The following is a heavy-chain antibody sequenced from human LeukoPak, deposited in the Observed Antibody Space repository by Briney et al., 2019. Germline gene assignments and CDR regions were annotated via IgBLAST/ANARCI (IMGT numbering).Heavy chain of an antibody. D-gene: IGHD2-15*01. J-gene: IGHJ5*02. CDR1: GDSISSGNYY. Sequence: PSETLSLTCTVSGDSISSGNYYWSWIRQHPGRGLEWIGYIYYSGSTYYNPSLKSRVTISMDTSKNQFSLKLNSVSAADTAVYYSAREYRGYCSGGSCYGWFDPWGQGTLVTVSS. V-gene: IGHV4-31*03. CDR3: AREYRGYCSGGSCYGWFDP. CDR2: IYYSGST.